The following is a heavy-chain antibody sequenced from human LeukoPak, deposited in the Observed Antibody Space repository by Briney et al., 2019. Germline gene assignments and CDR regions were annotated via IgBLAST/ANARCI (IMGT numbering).Heavy chain of an antibody. CDR2: INWNGGST. J-gene: IGHJ4*02. D-gene: IGHD3-22*01. CDR3: ARLYYYDSSGLGDY. V-gene: IGHV3-20*04. Sequence: GGSLRLSCAASGFTFDDYGMTWVRQAPGKGLEWVSGINWNGGSTGHADSVKGRFTISRDNAKNSLYLQMNSLRGEYPALSSRARLYYYDSSGLGDYWGQETLVTVSS. CDR1: GFTFDDYG.